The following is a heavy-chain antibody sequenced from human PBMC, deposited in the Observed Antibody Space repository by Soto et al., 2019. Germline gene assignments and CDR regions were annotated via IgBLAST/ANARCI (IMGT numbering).Heavy chain of an antibody. CDR3: ARDRPIVATMRPYYYYGMDV. Sequence: HVQLVQSGAEVKKPGASVKVSCKASGYTFTSYGISWVRQAPGQGLEWMGWISAYNGNTNYAQKLQGRVTMTTDTSTSTAYMELRSLRSDDTAVYYCARDRPIVATMRPYYYYGMDVWGQGTTVTVSS. V-gene: IGHV1-18*01. CDR1: GYTFTSYG. D-gene: IGHD5-12*01. CDR2: ISAYNGNT. J-gene: IGHJ6*02.